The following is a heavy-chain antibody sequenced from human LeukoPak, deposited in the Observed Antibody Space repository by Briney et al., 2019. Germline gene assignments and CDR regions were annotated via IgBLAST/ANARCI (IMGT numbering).Heavy chain of an antibody. CDR1: GYTFTSYG. V-gene: IGHV1-18*01. CDR2: ISAYNGNT. Sequence: GASVKVSCKASGYTFTSYGISWVRQAPGQGLEWMGWISAYNGNTNYAQKLQGRVTMTTDTSTSTAYMELRSLRSDDTAVYYCARERGGAGDYVWEPFDYWGQGTLVTVSS. CDR3: ARERGGAGDYVWEPFDY. D-gene: IGHD3-16*01. J-gene: IGHJ4*02.